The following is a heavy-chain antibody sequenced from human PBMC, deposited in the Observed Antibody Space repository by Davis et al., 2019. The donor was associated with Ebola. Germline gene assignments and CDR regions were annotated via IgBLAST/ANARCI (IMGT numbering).Heavy chain of an antibody. CDR2: ISSSSSYI. J-gene: IGHJ5*02. CDR3: AREALLYP. V-gene: IGHV3-21*01. Sequence: GESLKISCAASGFPFSSYSMNWVRQAPGKGLEWVSSISSSSSYIYYADSVKGRFTISGDNAKNSLYLQMNSLRAEDTAVYYCAREALLYPTGQGTLVTVSS. CDR1: GFPFSSYS. D-gene: IGHD3-3*02.